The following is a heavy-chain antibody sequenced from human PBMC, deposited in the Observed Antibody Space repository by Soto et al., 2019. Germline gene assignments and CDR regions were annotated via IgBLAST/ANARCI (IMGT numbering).Heavy chain of an antibody. CDR2: IIPISGAA. D-gene: IGHD1-1*01. CDR1: GGTFSNYT. Sequence: QVQLVQSGAEVKKPGSSVKVSCKASGGTFSNYTFNWVRQAPGQGLEWMGGIIPISGAAYYAQRFQGRVTITADESTNTAYMELSSLRSEDTAVYYCASPLGNSPLFDYWGQGTLVTVSS. CDR3: ASPLGNSPLFDY. V-gene: IGHV1-69*01. J-gene: IGHJ4*02.